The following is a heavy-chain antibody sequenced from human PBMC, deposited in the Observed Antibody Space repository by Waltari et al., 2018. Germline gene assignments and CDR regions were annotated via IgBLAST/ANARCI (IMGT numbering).Heavy chain of an antibody. D-gene: IGHD2-2*01. CDR1: GYTFTGYY. J-gene: IGHJ5*02. V-gene: IGHV1-2*02. CDR2: INPNSGGT. CDR3: ARDRCSSSSCYDWFDP. Sequence: QVQLVQSGAEVKKPGASVKVSCKASGYTFTGYYLPWVRQAPGQGLEWMGWINPNSGGTNYAQKFQGRVTLTRDTSISTAYMELSSLRADDTAVYYCARDRCSSSSCYDWFDPWGQGTLVTISS.